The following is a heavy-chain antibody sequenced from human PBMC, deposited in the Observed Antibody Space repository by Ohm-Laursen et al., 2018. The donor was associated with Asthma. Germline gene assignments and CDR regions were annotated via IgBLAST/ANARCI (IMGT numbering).Heavy chain of an antibody. D-gene: IGHD5-24*01. CDR2: IYERGST. CDR1: GASVGSGSSF. CDR3: AKGLRYDGYLYGLDV. V-gene: IGHV4-61*01. Sequence: GTLSFTWSVSGASVGSGSSFWSWIRQPPGKGLEWIGYIYERGSTNYYPSLKGRVTISLDMSKNQFSLRLSSVTAADTAVYYCAKGLRYDGYLYGLDVWGHGTTVTVS. J-gene: IGHJ6*02.